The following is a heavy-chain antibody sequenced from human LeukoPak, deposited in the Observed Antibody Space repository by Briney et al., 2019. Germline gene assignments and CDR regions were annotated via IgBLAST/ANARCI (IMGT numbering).Heavy chain of an antibody. J-gene: IGHJ4*02. CDR3: AREFDY. CDR2: INSDGSYT. V-gene: IGHV3-74*01. CDR1: GFTFSNSW. Sequence: GGSLRLPCAASGFTFSNSWMHWVRQAPGKGLVWVSRINSDGSYTTYADSVKGRFTISRDNAKNTLYLQMNSLRAEDMAVYYCAREFDYWGQGTLVTVSS.